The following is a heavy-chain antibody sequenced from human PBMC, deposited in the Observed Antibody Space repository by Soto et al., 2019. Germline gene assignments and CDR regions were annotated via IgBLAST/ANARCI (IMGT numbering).Heavy chain of an antibody. V-gene: IGHV1-69*02. CDR2: IIPILGIA. Sequence: QVQLVQSGAEVKKPGSSVKVSCKASGGTFSSYTISWVRQAPGQGLEWMGRIIPILGIANYAQKFQGRVTITADKSTSTAYMELSSLRSEDTAVYYCARGSLNDDFWSGYDWFDTWGQGPLVTVSS. D-gene: IGHD3-3*01. CDR3: ARGSLNDDFWSGYDWFDT. CDR1: GGTFSSYT. J-gene: IGHJ5*02.